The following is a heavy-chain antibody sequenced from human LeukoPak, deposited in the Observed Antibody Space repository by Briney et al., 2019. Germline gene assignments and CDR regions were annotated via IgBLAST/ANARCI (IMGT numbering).Heavy chain of an antibody. D-gene: IGHD3-3*01. CDR2: INHSGST. CDR3: ARCPNTISLGWFDP. Sequence: SETLSLTCAVYGGSFSGYYWSWIRQPPGKGLEWIGEINHSGSTNYNPSLKSRVTISVDTSKNQFSLKLSSVTAADAAVYYCARCPNTISLGWFDPWGQGTLVTVSS. J-gene: IGHJ5*02. V-gene: IGHV4-34*01. CDR1: GGSFSGYY.